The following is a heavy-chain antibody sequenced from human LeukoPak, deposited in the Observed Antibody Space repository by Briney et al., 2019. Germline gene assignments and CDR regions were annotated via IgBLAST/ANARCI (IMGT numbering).Heavy chain of an antibody. J-gene: IGHJ4*02. CDR3: ARGDDTGFPYS. CDR1: GGSISSSDC. Sequence: PSETLSLTCAVSGGSISSSDCWTWVRQPPGKGLEWIGEVYLSESTSYNPSLKSRVTISVDKSKNQFSLKLTSVTAADTAVYFCARGDDTGFPYSWGQGSLVTVSS. V-gene: IGHV4-4*02. CDR2: VYLSEST. D-gene: IGHD2-8*02.